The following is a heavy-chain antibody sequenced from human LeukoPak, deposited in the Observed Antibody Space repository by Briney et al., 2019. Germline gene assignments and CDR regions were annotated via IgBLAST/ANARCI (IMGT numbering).Heavy chain of an antibody. CDR2: ISYDGSNK. D-gene: IGHD3-10*01. V-gene: IGHV3-30*03. J-gene: IGHJ4*02. Sequence: PGGSLRLSCAASGFTFSSYGMHWVRQAPGKGLEWVAVISYDGSNKYYADSVKGRFTISRDNSKNTLYLQMNSLRAEDTAVYYCAIDRVITMVRGVIQWGFDYWGQGTLVTVSS. CDR3: AIDRVITMVRGVIQWGFDY. CDR1: GFTFSSYG.